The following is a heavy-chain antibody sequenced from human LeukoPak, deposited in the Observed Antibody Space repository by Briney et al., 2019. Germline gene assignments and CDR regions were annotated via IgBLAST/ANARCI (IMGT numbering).Heavy chain of an antibody. CDR3: TRDRGWQQFDY. Sequence: GGSLRLSCAPSGFTFSNSAMSWVRQAPGKGLEWVSGISGSGGNTYYADSVKGRFTISRDSSKNTLYLQMNSLRAEDTAVYYCTRDRGWQQFDYWGQGTLVTVSS. CDR2: ISGSGGNT. J-gene: IGHJ4*02. D-gene: IGHD5-24*01. CDR1: GFTFSNSA. V-gene: IGHV3-23*01.